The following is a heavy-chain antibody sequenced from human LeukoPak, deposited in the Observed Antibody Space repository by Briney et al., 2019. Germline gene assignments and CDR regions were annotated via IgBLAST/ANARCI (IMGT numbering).Heavy chain of an antibody. D-gene: IGHD6-13*01. Sequence: GGSLRLSCAASGFTFSSYAMHWVRQAPGKGLEWVAFIRSDGSNKSYADSVKGRFTISRDNSKNTLYLQMISLRTEDTAVYYCAKDPRRYSRTGGYFDYWGQGTLVTVSS. CDR3: AKDPRRYSRTGGYFDY. J-gene: IGHJ4*02. CDR2: IRSDGSNK. CDR1: GFTFSSYA. V-gene: IGHV3-30*02.